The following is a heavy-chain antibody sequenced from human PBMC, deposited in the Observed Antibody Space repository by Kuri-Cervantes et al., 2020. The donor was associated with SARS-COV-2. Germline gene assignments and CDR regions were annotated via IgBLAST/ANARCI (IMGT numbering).Heavy chain of an antibody. D-gene: IGHD4-17*01. CDR1: GFTFTDYA. Sequence: SCAASGFTFTDYAMSWVRQAPGKGLEWVSVIYSGGSTYYADSVKGRFTISRDNSKNTLYLQMNSLRAEDTAVYYCARDSYGDIYYYYGMDVWGQGTTVTVSS. V-gene: IGHV3-66*01. CDR2: IYSGGST. J-gene: IGHJ6*02. CDR3: ARDSYGDIYYYYGMDV.